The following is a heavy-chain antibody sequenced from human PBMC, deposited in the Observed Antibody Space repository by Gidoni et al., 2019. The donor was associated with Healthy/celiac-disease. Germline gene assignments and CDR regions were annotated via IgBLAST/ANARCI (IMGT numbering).Heavy chain of an antibody. CDR3: ARGRVTMVRGTFYGMDV. D-gene: IGHD3-10*01. CDR1: GGSFSGSY. Sequence: QVQLQQWGAGLLQPSETLSLTCAVYGGSFSGSYWRWIRQPPGKGLEWIGEINHSGSTNYNPSLKSRVTISVDTSKNQFSLKLSSVTAADTAVYYCARGRVTMVRGTFYGMDVWGQGTTVTVSS. J-gene: IGHJ6*02. CDR2: INHSGST. V-gene: IGHV4-34*01.